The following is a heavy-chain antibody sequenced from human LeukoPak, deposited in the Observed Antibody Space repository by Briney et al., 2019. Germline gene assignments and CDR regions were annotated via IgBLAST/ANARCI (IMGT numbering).Heavy chain of an antibody. CDR3: ASWGLRPDAFDI. CDR2: IIPILGIA. D-gene: IGHD3-16*01. Sequence: SVKVSCKASGGTFSSYAISWVRQAPGQGLEWMGRIIPILGIANYAQEFQGRVTITADKSTSTAYMELSSLRSEDTAVYYCASWGLRPDAFDIWGQGTMVTVSS. J-gene: IGHJ3*02. CDR1: GGTFSSYA. V-gene: IGHV1-69*04.